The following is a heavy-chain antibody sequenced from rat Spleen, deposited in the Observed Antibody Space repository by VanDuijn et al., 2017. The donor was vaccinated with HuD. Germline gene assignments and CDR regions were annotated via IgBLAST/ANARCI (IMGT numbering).Heavy chain of an antibody. Sequence: EVQLVESGGGLVQPGRSLKLSCVASGFTFNNYWMTWIRQAPGKGLEWVASITNAAGKVYYPDSVKVRFTISRDTAQNTLYLQMNSLRSEDTATYYCAKDNWEPPYFDYWGQGTLVTVSS. D-gene: IGHD5-1*01. CDR2: ITNAAGKV. CDR1: GFTFNNYW. V-gene: IGHV5-31*01. J-gene: IGHJ3*01. CDR3: AKDNWEPPYFDY.